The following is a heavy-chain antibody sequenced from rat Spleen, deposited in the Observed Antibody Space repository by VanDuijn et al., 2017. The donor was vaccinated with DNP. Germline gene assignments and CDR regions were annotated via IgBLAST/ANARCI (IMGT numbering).Heavy chain of an antibody. CDR3: TRGSSLPGYLDY. Sequence: EVQLVEAGGGSVQPGRSMKLSCSASGFTFSSFPMAWLRKAQTKVLEWVATISNTVDITYYRDSVRGRFTISRDNGESSLYLQMNSLWSEDTATYYCTRGSSLPGYLDYWGQGVLVTVSS. CDR1: GFTFSSFP. D-gene: IGHD1-4*01. J-gene: IGHJ2*01. V-gene: IGHV5-46*01. CDR2: ISNTVDIT.